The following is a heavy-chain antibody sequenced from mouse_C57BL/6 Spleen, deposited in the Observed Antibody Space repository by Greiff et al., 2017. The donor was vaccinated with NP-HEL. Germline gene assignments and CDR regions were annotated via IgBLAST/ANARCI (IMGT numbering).Heavy chain of an antibody. J-gene: IGHJ4*01. CDR1: GFTFSSYA. V-gene: IGHV5-4*01. CDR2: ISDGGSYT. Sequence: EVHLVESGGGLVKPGGSLKLSCAASGFTFSSYAMSWVRQTPEKRLEWVATISDGGSYTYYPANVKGRFTISRDNAKNNLYLQRSHLMAEDTVMYYCARGPMITTDYYAMDYGGKGTSVTVSS. D-gene: IGHD2-4*01. CDR3: ARGPMITTDYYAMDY.